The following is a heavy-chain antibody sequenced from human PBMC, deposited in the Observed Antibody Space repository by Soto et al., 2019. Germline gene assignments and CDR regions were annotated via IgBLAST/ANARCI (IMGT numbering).Heavy chain of an antibody. D-gene: IGHD3-3*01. CDR3: ARRRDYDFWSGYYEFDY. J-gene: IGHJ4*02. CDR2: IYYSGST. V-gene: IGHV4-39*01. Sequence: SETLSLTCTVSGGSISSSSYYWGWIRQPPGKGLEWIGSIYYSGSTYYNPSLKGRVTISVDTSKNQFSLKLSSVTAADTAVYYCARRRDYDFWSGYYEFDYWGQGTLVTVSS. CDR1: GGSISSSSYY.